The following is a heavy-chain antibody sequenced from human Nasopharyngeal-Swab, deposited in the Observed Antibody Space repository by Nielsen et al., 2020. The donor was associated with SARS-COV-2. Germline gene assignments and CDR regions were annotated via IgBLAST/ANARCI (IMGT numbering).Heavy chain of an antibody. CDR1: GYSFTSYW. V-gene: IGHV5-51*01. Sequence: GEALKISRKGPGYSFTSYWIGRVRQMPGKGLEWMGIIYPGDSNTRYSPSLQGQVTISADKSISTAYLQWSSLKASDTAMYYCARLAHFSQFDPWGQGTLVTVSS. CDR3: ARLAHFSQFDP. CDR2: IYPGDSNT. J-gene: IGHJ5*02.